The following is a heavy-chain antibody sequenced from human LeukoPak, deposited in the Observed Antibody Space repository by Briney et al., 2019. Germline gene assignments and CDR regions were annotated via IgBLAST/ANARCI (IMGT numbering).Heavy chain of an antibody. D-gene: IGHD6-19*01. Sequence: SGGSLRLSCAASGFTFSSYWMSWVRQAPGKGLEWVANIKQDGSEKYYVDSVKGRFTISRDNAKNSLYLQMNSLRAEDTAVYYCARIAYSSGWYLLDYWGQGTLVTVSS. V-gene: IGHV3-7*01. CDR3: ARIAYSSGWYLLDY. J-gene: IGHJ4*02. CDR2: IKQDGSEK. CDR1: GFTFSSYW.